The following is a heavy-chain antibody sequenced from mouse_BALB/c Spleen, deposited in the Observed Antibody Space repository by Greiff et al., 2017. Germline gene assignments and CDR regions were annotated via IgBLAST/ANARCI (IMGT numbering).Heavy chain of an antibody. CDR1: GYTFTDYE. CDR2: IDPETGGT. V-gene: IGHV1-15*01. D-gene: IGHD2-3*01. Sequence: QVQLKESGAELVRPGASVTLSCKASGYTFTDYEMHWVKQTPVHGLEWIGAIDPETGGTAYNQKFKGKATLTADKSSSTAYMELRSLTSEDSAVYYCTRGGIYFYAMDYWGQGTSGTVSS. J-gene: IGHJ4*01. CDR3: TRGGIYFYAMDY.